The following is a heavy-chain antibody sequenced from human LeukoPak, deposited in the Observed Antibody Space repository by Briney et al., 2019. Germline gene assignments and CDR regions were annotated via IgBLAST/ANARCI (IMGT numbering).Heavy chain of an antibody. CDR3: ARDRWILKGFDY. V-gene: IGHV3-33*01. D-gene: IGHD5-18*01. Sequence: GGSLRLSCAAPGFTFSSYGMHWVRQAPGKGLDWVGVIWYEGSNKYYADSVKGRFTISRDNSTNKLYLQMNSLRAEDTAVYYCARDRWILKGFDYWGQGTLVTVSS. CDR1: GFTFSSYG. CDR2: IWYEGSNK. J-gene: IGHJ4*02.